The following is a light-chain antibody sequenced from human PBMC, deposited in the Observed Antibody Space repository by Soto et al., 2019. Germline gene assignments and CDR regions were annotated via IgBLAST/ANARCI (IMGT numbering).Light chain of an antibody. CDR2: DVS. J-gene: IGLJ2*01. V-gene: IGLV2-14*01. Sequence: QSALTQPASVSGSPGQSITISCTGTSSDVGGYNYVSWYQQHPGKAPKVMIYDVSNRPSGVSNRFSGSKSGNTASLTISGLQAEDEADYYCCSYAGSYTFVVFGGGTKVTVL. CDR3: CSYAGSYTFVV. CDR1: SSDVGGYNY.